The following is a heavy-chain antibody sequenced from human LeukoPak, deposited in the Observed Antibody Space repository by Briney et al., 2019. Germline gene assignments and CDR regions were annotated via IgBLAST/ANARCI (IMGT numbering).Heavy chain of an antibody. CDR2: IYSGGST. J-gene: IGHJ4*02. CDR1: GFTFSYYG. D-gene: IGHD3-10*01. V-gene: IGHV3-NL1*01. CDR3: ARDMGDY. Sequence: SGGSLRHSCAASGFTFSYYGMHWVRQAPGKGLEWVSVIYSGGSTNYADSVKGRFTISRDISKNTLYLQMNSLRAEDTAVYYCARDMGDYWGQGTLVTVSS.